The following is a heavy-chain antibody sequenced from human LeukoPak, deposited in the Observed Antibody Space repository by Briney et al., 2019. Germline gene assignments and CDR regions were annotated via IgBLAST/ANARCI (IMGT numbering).Heavy chain of an antibody. Sequence: SETLSLTCTVSGGSISSYYWSWIRQPPGKGLEWIGEINHSGSTNYNPSLKSRVTISVDTSKNQFSLKLSSVTAADTAVYYCARGREGSGSYLTDYWGQGTLVTVSS. CDR2: INHSGST. V-gene: IGHV4-34*01. D-gene: IGHD1-26*01. CDR1: GGSISSYY. J-gene: IGHJ4*02. CDR3: ARGREGSGSYLTDY.